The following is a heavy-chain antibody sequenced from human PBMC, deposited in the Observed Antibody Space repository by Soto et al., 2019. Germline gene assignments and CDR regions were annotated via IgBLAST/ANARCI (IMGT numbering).Heavy chain of an antibody. CDR2: IYPADSDT. D-gene: IGHD2-21*02. V-gene: IGHV5-51*01. Sequence: EVQLVQSGAEVKKPGEALKISCKASGYSFSKYWIGWVRQMPGKGLEWMGIIYPADSDTRYSPSLQGQVTMSVDKSITSAYLQWSSLKASDTAMYYCARRGEGGDHYFDSWGQGTLVTVSS. CDR3: ARRGEGGDHYFDS. J-gene: IGHJ4*02. CDR1: GYSFSKYW.